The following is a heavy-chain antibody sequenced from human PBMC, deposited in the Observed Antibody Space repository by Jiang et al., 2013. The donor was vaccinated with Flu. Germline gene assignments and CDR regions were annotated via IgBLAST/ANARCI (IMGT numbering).Heavy chain of an antibody. J-gene: IGHJ4*02. CDR3: GRVPRSIVAAVDY. Sequence: VKPSQTLSLTCTVSGDSISSGYYYGSWIRQPPGKGLEWIGYVYYTGSTYYNPSLKSRVSISIDTSKNQFSLKLSSVTAADTAVYYCGRVPRSIVAAVDYWGQGTLVTVSS. CDR1: GDSISSGYYY. CDR2: VYYTGST. D-gene: IGHD6-13*01. V-gene: IGHV4-30-4*01.